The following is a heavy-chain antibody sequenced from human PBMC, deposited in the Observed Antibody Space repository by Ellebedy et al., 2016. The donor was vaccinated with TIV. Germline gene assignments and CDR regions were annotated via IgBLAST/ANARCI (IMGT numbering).Heavy chain of an antibody. CDR2: IKEDGSEK. CDR1: GFTFSTYW. CDR3: ARGGSDSDY. Sequence: PGGSLRLSCAASGFTFSTYWLSWVRQAPGKGLEWVANIKEDGSEKNYADSVKGRFTISRDNAKNSLYLQMNSLRVEDMAVYYCARGGSDSDYWGQGTLVTVSS. V-gene: IGHV3-7*01. J-gene: IGHJ4*02.